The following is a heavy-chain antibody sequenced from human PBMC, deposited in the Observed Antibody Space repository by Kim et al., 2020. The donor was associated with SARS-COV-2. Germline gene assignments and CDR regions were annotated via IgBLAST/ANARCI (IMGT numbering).Heavy chain of an antibody. D-gene: IGHD6-19*01. CDR2: ST. Sequence: STDYSPSLKSRGTISADTSKNQFSQTLSSVNAADTAVYYWARGPHRSGDYWGQGTLVTVSS. V-gene: IGHV4-39*01. CDR3: ARGPHRSGDY. J-gene: IGHJ4*02.